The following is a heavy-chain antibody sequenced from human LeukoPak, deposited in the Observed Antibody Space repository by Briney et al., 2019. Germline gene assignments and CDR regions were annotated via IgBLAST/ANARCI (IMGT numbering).Heavy chain of an antibody. CDR3: ARDSSDSSGYSEYYFDY. V-gene: IGHV3-21*01. J-gene: IGHJ4*02. CDR1: GFTFSSYS. CDR2: ISTTSSYI. Sequence: GGSLPISCAASGFTFSSYSMIWVRQAPGKGLEWVSSISTTSSYIYYADSVKGRFTISRDNAKNSLFLQMSSLRAEDTAVYYCARDSSDSSGYSEYYFDYWGQGTLVTASS. D-gene: IGHD3-22*01.